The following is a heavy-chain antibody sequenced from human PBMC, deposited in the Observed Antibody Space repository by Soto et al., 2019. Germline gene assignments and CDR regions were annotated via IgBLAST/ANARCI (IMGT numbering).Heavy chain of an antibody. V-gene: IGHV1-18*01. CDR2: ISAYNGNT. CDR1: GYTFTSYG. CDR3: ARDTGDYVWGSYRPFDY. Sequence: QVQLVQSGAEVKKPGASVKVSCKASGYTFTSYGISWVRQAPGQGLEWMGWISAYNGNTNYAQKLQGRVTMTTDTATSTAYMELRSLRSDDTAVYYCARDTGDYVWGSYRPFDYWGQGTLVTVSS. J-gene: IGHJ4*02. D-gene: IGHD3-16*02.